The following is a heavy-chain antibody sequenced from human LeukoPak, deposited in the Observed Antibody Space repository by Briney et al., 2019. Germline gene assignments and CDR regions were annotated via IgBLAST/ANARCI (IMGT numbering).Heavy chain of an antibody. CDR3: ARVGGSNAFDI. CDR1: GFTLSSYW. J-gene: IGHJ3*02. V-gene: IGHV3-74*01. CDR2: INSDGSST. Sequence: QTGGSLRLSCAASGFTLSSYWVHWVRQAPGKGLVWVSPINSDGSSTSYADSVKGRFTISRDNAKNTLSLQMNSLRAEETAVYYCARVGGSNAFDIWGQGTMVIVSS. D-gene: IGHD1-26*01.